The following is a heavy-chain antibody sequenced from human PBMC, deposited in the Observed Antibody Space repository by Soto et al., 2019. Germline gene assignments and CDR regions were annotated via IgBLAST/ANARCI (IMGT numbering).Heavy chain of an antibody. D-gene: IGHD6-13*01. CDR1: GFTFSRNW. V-gene: IGHV3-7*04. Sequence: EVYLVQSGGGLVQPGGSLRLSCVASGFTFSRNWMSWVRQAPGKGPEWVASIKEDGSTKYYGDSVQGRFTISRDNAKSSLYLQMNGLRPEDTAVYYCAREGNWGQGTLVTVPS. CDR2: IKEDGSTK. J-gene: IGHJ4*02. CDR3: AREGN.